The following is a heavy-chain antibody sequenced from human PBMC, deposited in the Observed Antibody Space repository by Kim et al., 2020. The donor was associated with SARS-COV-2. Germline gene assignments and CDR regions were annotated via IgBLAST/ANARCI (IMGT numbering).Heavy chain of an antibody. Sequence: FQGQVTISADKSISTAYLQWSSLKASDTAMYYCARSNCGGDCYGGYYFDYWGQGTLVTVSS. D-gene: IGHD2-21*02. V-gene: IGHV5-51*01. J-gene: IGHJ4*02. CDR3: ARSNCGGDCYGGYYFDY.